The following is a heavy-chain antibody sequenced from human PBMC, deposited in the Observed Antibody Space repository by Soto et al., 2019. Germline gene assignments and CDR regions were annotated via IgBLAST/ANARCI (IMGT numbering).Heavy chain of an antibody. CDR1: GFTFGTYA. CDR3: ARLGSGSNTDY. J-gene: IGHJ4*02. CDR2: ISSNGGGT. V-gene: IGHV3-23*01. Sequence: GGSLRLSCAASGFTFGTYAMIWVRQAPGKGLEWVSAISSNGGGTYYADSVKGRFTISRDNSKDTLYLQMNSLRAEDTALYYCARLGSGSNTDYWGQGTLVTVSS. D-gene: IGHD6-19*01.